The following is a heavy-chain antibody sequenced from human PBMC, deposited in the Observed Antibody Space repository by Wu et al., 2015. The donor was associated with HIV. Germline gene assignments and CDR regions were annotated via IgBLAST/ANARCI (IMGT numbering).Heavy chain of an antibody. V-gene: IGHV1-18*01. J-gene: IGHJ3*02. CDR3: ASSMITFGGVIARENAFDI. CDR2: ISAYNGNT. CDR1: NYTFTSYG. Sequence: QVQLVQSGAEVKKPGASVKVPCKASNYTFTSYGISWVRQAPGQGLEWMGWISAYNGNTNYAQKLQGRVTMTTDTSTSTAYMQLRSLRSDDTAVYYCASSMITFGGVIARENAFDIWGQGTMVTVSS. D-gene: IGHD3-16*02.